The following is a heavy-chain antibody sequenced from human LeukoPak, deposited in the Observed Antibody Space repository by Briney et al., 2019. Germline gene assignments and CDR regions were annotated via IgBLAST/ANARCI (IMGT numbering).Heavy chain of an antibody. J-gene: IGHJ5*02. Sequence: PSETLSLTCTVSGGSISSYYWSWIRQPPGKGLEWIGYIYYSRSTNYNPSLKSRVTISVDTSKNQFSLKLSSVTAADTAVYYCARARITMVRGVIRGWFDPWGQGTLVTVSS. D-gene: IGHD3-10*01. V-gene: IGHV4-59*08. CDR2: IYYSRST. CDR1: GGSISSYY. CDR3: ARARITMVRGVIRGWFDP.